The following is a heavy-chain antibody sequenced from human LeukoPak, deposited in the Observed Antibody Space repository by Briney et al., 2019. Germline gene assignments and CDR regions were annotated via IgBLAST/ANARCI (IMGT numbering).Heavy chain of an antibody. Sequence: GGSLRLSCAASGFTFSSYGMHWVRQAPGKELEWVAFIRYDGSNKYYADSVKGRFTISRDNSKNTLYLQMNSLRAEDTAVYYCAKDPHYYGSGSYYNPGWFDPWGQGTLVTVSS. CDR1: GFTFSSYG. V-gene: IGHV3-30*02. J-gene: IGHJ5*02. CDR2: IRYDGSNK. D-gene: IGHD3-10*01. CDR3: AKDPHYYGSGSYYNPGWFDP.